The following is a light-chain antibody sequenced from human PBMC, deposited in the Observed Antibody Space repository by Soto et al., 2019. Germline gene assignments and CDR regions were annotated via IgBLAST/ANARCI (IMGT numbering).Light chain of an antibody. CDR2: GAS. J-gene: IGKJ4*01. V-gene: IGKV3-20*01. Sequence: EIVLTQSPGTLSLSPGERATLSCRASQSVSSSYLAWYQQKPGQAPRLLIYGASSRATGIPDRFSGSGSGTDFTLTISRLETEDFAVYYCQQYGSSWLTFGGGTKVDIK. CDR1: QSVSSSY. CDR3: QQYGSSWLT.